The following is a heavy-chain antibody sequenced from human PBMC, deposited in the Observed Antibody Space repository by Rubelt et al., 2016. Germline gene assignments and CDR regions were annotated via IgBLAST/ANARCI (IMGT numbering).Heavy chain of an antibody. CDR2: ISSSSSYI. Sequence: GGGLVKPGGSLRLSCAASGFTFSSYSMNWVRQAPGKGLEWVSSISSSSSYIYYADSVKGRFTISRDNAKNSLYLQMNSLRAEDTAVYYCARGGGYCSGGSCKRWFDPWGQGTLVTVSS. CDR3: ARGGGYCSGGSCKRWFDP. J-gene: IGHJ5*02. V-gene: IGHV3-21*01. D-gene: IGHD2-15*01. CDR1: GFTFSSYS.